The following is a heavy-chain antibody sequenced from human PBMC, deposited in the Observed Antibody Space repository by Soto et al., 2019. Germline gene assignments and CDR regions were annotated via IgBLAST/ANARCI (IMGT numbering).Heavy chain of an antibody. CDR1: GGSIASSLYY. CDR2: IYYSGST. V-gene: IGHV4-39*01. J-gene: IGHJ4*02. CDR3: VSLRNYIVVSGSCFDY. Sequence: PSETLSLTCTVSGGSIASSLYYWGWVRQSPGKGLEWIESIYYSGSTHYNPSLKSRVTVSVDTSKNHFSLKLTSVTAADTAVYFCVSLRNYIVVSGSCFDYWSQGTLVTVSS. D-gene: IGHD6-19*01.